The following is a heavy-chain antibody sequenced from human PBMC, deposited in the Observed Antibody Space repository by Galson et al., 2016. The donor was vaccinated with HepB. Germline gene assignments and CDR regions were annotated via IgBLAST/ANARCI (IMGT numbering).Heavy chain of an antibody. D-gene: IGHD3-22*01. V-gene: IGHV3-21*01. J-gene: IGHJ1*01. Sequence: SLRLSCAASGFTFATYNIHWVRQASGQGLEWVSSISSRSTYIFYADSVKCRFSISRDNAKHSLFLQMSGLRAGDTVVYYCARDSEPTSQWDSSGYYPDCFRHWGQGTLVTVSS. CDR3: ARDSEPTSQWDSSGYYPDCFRH. CDR1: GFTFATYN. CDR2: ISSRSTYI.